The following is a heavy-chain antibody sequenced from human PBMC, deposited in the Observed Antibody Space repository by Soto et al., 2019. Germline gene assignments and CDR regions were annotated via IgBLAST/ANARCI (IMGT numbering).Heavy chain of an antibody. CDR3: ARDSGSSPIWFDP. CDR2: ISAYNGNT. CDR1: GYTFSTYG. J-gene: IGHJ5*02. D-gene: IGHD6-13*01. Sequence: QVPLVQSGAEVKKPGASVKVSCKASGYTFSTYGITWVRQAPGQGLEWMGWISAYNGNTKYSQKVQGRVTMTTDTSTSTAYMELRSLRSEDTAVYYCARDSGSSPIWFDPWGQGTLVSVSS. V-gene: IGHV1-18*01.